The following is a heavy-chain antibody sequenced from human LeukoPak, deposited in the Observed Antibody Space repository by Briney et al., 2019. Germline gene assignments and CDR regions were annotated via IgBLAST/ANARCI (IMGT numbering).Heavy chain of an antibody. Sequence: GGSLRLSCAASGFTFSSYWMSWVRQAPGKGLEWVANIKQDGSEKYYVDSVKGRFTISRDNAKNSPYLQMNSLRAEDTAVYYCARDTSGWYAAFDYWGQGTLVTVSS. D-gene: IGHD6-19*01. CDR2: IKQDGSEK. CDR3: ARDTSGWYAAFDY. J-gene: IGHJ4*02. V-gene: IGHV3-7*01. CDR1: GFTFSSYW.